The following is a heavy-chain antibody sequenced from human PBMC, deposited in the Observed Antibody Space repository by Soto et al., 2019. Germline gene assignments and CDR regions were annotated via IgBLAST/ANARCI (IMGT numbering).Heavy chain of an antibody. Sequence: EVQLVESGGGLVQPGGSLRLSCAASGFTFSSYSMNWVRQAPGKGLEWVSYISSSSSTIYYADSVKGRFTISRDNAKNSRYLQMNSLRAEDTAVYYCARDGYDSSGYQTDFDYWGQGTLVTVSS. J-gene: IGHJ4*02. V-gene: IGHV3-48*01. CDR2: ISSSSSTI. CDR1: GFTFSSYS. CDR3: ARDGYDSSGYQTDFDY. D-gene: IGHD3-22*01.